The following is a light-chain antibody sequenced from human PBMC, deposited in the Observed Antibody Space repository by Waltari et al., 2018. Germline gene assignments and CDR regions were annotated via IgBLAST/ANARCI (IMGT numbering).Light chain of an antibody. V-gene: IGKV3-15*01. CDR1: QSVSSK. Sequence: EVVMTQSPAALSVSPGGRATLSCRASQSVSSKLVWYQLKPGQAPRVLIYDASTRATGIPARFSGSGSGTEFTLTISSLQSEDFAVYYCQQYNNWPRTFGQGTKMEIK. CDR2: DAS. CDR3: QQYNNWPRT. J-gene: IGKJ1*01.